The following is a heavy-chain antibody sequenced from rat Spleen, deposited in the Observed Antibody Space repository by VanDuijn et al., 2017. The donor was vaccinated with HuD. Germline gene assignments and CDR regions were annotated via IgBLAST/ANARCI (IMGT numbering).Heavy chain of an antibody. V-gene: IGHV5-19*01. J-gene: IGHJ2*01. CDR3: VTTYIDYFDY. Sequence: EVQLVESGGGLVQPGRSLKLSCAASGFTFSNYDMYWIRQAPTKGLEWVASISPTGVRTYYRDFLKGRFTISRDNGKSTLYLRMDSLRSEDTATYYCVTTYIDYFDYWGQGVMVTVSS. D-gene: IGHD1-2*01. CDR1: GFTFSNYD. CDR2: ISPTGVRT.